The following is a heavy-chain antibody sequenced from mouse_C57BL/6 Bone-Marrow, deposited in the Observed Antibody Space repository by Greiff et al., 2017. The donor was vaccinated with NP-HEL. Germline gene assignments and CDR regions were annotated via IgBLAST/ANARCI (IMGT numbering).Heavy chain of an antibody. V-gene: IGHV1-55*01. D-gene: IGHD1-1*01. CDR3: ARGDYYGSGGYFDV. CDR1: GYTFTSYW. J-gene: IGHJ1*03. Sequence: QVQLKQPGAELVKPGASVKMSCKASGYTFTSYWITWVKQRPGQGLEWIGDIYPGSGSTNYNEKFKSKATLTVDTSSSTAYMQLSSLTSEDSAVYYCARGDYYGSGGYFDVWGTGTTVTVSS. CDR2: IYPGSGST.